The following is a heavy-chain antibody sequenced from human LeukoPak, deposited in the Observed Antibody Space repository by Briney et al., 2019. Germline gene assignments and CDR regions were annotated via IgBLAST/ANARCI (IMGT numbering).Heavy chain of an antibody. D-gene: IGHD6-13*01. CDR3: ARADEQQLAFDY. Sequence: GGSLRLPCAPSGFPLVNYAITWVPQPPPRGPDWVSSLKGNGETFYADSVKGRFTISRDNSKNTLYLQMNSLRAEDTAVYYCARADEQQLAFDYWGQGTLVTVSS. V-gene: IGHV3-23*01. J-gene: IGHJ4*02. CDR1: GFPLVNYA. CDR2: LKGNGET.